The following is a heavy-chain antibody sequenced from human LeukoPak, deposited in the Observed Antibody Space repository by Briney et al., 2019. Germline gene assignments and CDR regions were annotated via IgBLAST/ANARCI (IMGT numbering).Heavy chain of an antibody. V-gene: IGHV1-69*06. CDR1: GGTFSSYA. CDR2: IIPIFGTA. D-gene: IGHD3-22*01. Sequence: ASVKVSCKASGGTFSSYAISWVRQAPGQGLEWMGGIIPIFGTANYAQKFQGRVTITADKSTSTAYMELSSLRSEDTAVYYCARPTTYYYDSSTYHVDGFDIWGQGTMVTVSS. J-gene: IGHJ3*02. CDR3: ARPTTYYYDSSTYHVDGFDI.